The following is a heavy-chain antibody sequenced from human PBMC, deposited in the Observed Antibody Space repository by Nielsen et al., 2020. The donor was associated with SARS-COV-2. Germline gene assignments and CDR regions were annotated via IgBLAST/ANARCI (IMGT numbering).Heavy chain of an antibody. CDR3: AKAYSSGWRLYYGMDV. CDR2: IKQDGSEK. V-gene: IGHV3-7*03. CDR1: GFTFSSYS. J-gene: IGHJ6*02. Sequence: GGSLRLSCAASGFTFSSYSMNWVRQAPGKGLEWVANIKQDGSEKYYVDSVKGRFTISRDNAKNSLYLQMNSLRAEDTALYYCAKAYSSGWRLYYGMDVWGQGTTVTVSS. D-gene: IGHD6-19*01.